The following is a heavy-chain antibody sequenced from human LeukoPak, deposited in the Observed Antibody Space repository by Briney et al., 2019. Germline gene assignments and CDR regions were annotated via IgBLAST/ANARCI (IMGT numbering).Heavy chain of an antibody. V-gene: IGHV3-74*01. J-gene: IGHJ4*02. CDR1: GFTSSSYW. CDR2: INSDGSST. D-gene: IGHD3-10*01. Sequence: GGSLRLSCAASGFTSSSYWMHWVRHAPGKGLVWVSRINSDGSSTIYADSVKGRFTISRDNAKNTLYLQMNSLRAEDTAVYYCARPYGSGSSYYFDYWGQGTLVTVSS. CDR3: ARPYGSGSSYYFDY.